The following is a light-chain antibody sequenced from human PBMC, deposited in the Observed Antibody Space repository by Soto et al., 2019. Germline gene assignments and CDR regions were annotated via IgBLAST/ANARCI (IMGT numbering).Light chain of an antibody. V-gene: IGKV3-15*01. J-gene: IGKJ4*01. CDR2: DTS. Sequence: DIVLTQSPATLSASPGKRATLSCRASQSVSSNLAWYQQKPGQAPMLLIYDTSTRATDIPARFSGSGSGTEFTLTISSLQSEDFAVYYCQHYNIWPHMLAFGGGTKVEI. CDR3: QHYNIWPHMLA. CDR1: QSVSSN.